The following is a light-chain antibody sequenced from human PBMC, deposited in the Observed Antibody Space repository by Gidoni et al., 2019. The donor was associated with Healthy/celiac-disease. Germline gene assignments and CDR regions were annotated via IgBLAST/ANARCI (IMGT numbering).Light chain of an antibody. CDR3: SSYTSSSTGV. Sequence: QSALPPPASVSGSPGPSITISCTGTSSDVGGYNYVSWYQQHPGKAPKLMIYDVSNRPSGVSNRFSGSKSGNTASLTISGLQAEDEADYYCSSYTSSSTGVFGTGTKVTVL. CDR2: DVS. CDR1: SSDVGGYNY. V-gene: IGLV2-14*01. J-gene: IGLJ1*01.